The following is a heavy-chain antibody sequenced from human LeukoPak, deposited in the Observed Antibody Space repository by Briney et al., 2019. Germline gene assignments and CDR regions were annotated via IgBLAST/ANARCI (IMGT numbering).Heavy chain of an antibody. CDR1: GGSISSSSYY. CDR3: ARDRGIAVAGLLGY. D-gene: IGHD6-19*01. V-gene: IGHV3-7*01. CDR2: IKQDGSEK. Sequence: HPSETLSLTCTVSGGSISSSSYYWGWIRQPPGKGLEWVANIKQDGSEKYHVDSVKGRFTISRDNAKNSLYLQMNSLRAEDTAVYYCARDRGIAVAGLLGYWGQGTLVTVSS. J-gene: IGHJ4*02.